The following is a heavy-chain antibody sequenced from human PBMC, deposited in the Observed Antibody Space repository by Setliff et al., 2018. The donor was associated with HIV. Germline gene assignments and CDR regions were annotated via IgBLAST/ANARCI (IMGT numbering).Heavy chain of an antibody. CDR2: IYYSGST. V-gene: IGHV4-39*01. J-gene: IGHJ4*02. Sequence: SETLSLTCTVSGGSISSSSYYWGWIRQPPGKGLEWIGRIYYSGSTYYNPSLKSRVTISVDTSKKQFSLKLSSVTAADTAVYYCARREAYYDLWSGYYIYWGQGTLVTVSS. D-gene: IGHD3-3*01. CDR1: GGSISSSSYY. CDR3: ARREAYYDLWSGYYIY.